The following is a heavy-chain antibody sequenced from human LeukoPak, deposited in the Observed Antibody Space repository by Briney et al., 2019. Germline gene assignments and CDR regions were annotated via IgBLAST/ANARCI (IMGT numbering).Heavy chain of an antibody. CDR1: GLSFSSYR. J-gene: IGHJ4*02. CDR2: ISSSSSTI. Sequence: GGSLRLSCAASGLSFSSYRVNWVRQAPGKGLEWVSYISSSSSTIYYADSVKGRFTISRDNSKNTVFLQMKSLRAEDTAVYYCAKDLRAAAADYWGQGTLVTVSS. CDR3: AKDLRAAAADY. V-gene: IGHV3-48*01. D-gene: IGHD6-13*01.